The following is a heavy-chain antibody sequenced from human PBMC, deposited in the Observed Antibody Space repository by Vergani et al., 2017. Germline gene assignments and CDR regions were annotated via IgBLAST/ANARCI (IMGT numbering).Heavy chain of an antibody. CDR1: GGSFSGYY. CDR3: ARARYCSGGSCYYDY. J-gene: IGHJ4*02. Sequence: QVQLQQWGAGLLKPSETLSLTCAVYGGSFSGYYWSWIRQPPGKGLEWIGEINHSGSTNYNPSLKSRVTISVDTSKNQFSLKLSSVTAADTAVYYWARARYCSGGSCYYDYWGQGTLVTVSS. CDR2: INHSGST. V-gene: IGHV4-34*01. D-gene: IGHD2-15*01.